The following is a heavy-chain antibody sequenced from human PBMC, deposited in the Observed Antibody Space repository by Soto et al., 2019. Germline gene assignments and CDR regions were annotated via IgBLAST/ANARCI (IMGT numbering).Heavy chain of an antibody. Sequence: SETLSLTCTVSGGSISSSSYYWGWIRQPPGKGLEWIGSIYYSGSTYYNPSLKSRVTISVDTSKNQFSLKLSSVTAADTAVYYCASYGVEWLSFDYWGQGTLVTVSS. D-gene: IGHD3-3*01. CDR1: GGSISSSSYY. CDR2: IYYSGST. V-gene: IGHV4-39*01. CDR3: ASYGVEWLSFDY. J-gene: IGHJ4*02.